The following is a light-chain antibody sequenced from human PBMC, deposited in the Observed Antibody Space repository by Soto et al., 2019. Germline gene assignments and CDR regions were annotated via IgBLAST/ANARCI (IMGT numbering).Light chain of an antibody. CDR1: SSNIGSNT. J-gene: IGLJ1*01. Sequence: QSALTQPPSASGTPGQRVTISCSGSSSNIGSNTVNWYQQLPGTAPKLLIYSNNQRPSGVPDRFSGSKSGTSASLAISGLQSEDEADYYCAAWDDSLNASYVFGTGTKGTVL. CDR3: AAWDDSLNASYV. V-gene: IGLV1-44*01. CDR2: SNN.